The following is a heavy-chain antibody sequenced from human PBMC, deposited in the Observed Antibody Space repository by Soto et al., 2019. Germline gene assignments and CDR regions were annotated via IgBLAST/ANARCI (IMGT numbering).Heavy chain of an antibody. J-gene: IGHJ4*02. CDR3: ARTRSGDGSGSYPCFDY. CDR1: GGPISSYY. Sequence: SETLSLTCTVSGGPISSYYWSWIRQPPGKGLEWIGYIFYSGSTNYSPSLKSRIAMSVDTSKNQFPLNVSAGTAADTAVYYCARTRSGDGSGSYPCFDYWGQGTLVTVSS. CDR2: IFYSGST. V-gene: IGHV4-59*01. D-gene: IGHD3-10*01.